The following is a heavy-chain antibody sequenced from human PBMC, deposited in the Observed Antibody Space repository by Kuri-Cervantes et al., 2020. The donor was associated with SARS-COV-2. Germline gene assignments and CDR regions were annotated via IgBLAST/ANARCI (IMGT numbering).Heavy chain of an antibody. CDR3: AKEGIAVAYNWFDP. Sequence: GESLKISCAASGFTFSSYAMSWVRQAPGKGLEWVSAISGSGGSTYYADSVKGRFTISRDNSKNTPYLQMNSLRAEDTAVYYCAKEGIAVAYNWFDPWGQGTLVTVSS. D-gene: IGHD6-19*01. V-gene: IGHV3-23*01. J-gene: IGHJ5*02. CDR1: GFTFSSYA. CDR2: ISGSGGST.